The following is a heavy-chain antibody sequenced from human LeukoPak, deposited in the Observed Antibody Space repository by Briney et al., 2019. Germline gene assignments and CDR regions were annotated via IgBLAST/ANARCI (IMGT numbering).Heavy chain of an antibody. Sequence: SETLSLTCTVSGGSISSSSYYWGWIRQPPGKGLEWIESFYYSGSTYYNPSLKSRVTISVDTSKNQFTLKLSSATAADTAVYYRARHPNYYDSSFDYWGQGTLVTVSS. J-gene: IGHJ4*02. D-gene: IGHD3-22*01. CDR1: GGSISSSSYY. CDR3: ARHPNYYDSSFDY. V-gene: IGHV4-39*01. CDR2: FYYSGST.